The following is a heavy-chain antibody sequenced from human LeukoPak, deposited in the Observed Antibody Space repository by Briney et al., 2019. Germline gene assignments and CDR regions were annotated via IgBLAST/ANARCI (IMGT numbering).Heavy chain of an antibody. V-gene: IGHV5-51*01. CDR2: IYPGDSDT. D-gene: IGHD4-17*01. Sequence: GESLKISCKGSGYRFTNYWIGWVRQMPGKGLEWMGAIYPGDSDTTYGPSFQGQVTISADKSISTAYLQWSSLKASDTAMYYCASRLGEAAFDIWGQGTMVTVSS. J-gene: IGHJ3*02. CDR1: GYRFTNYW. CDR3: ASRLGEAAFDI.